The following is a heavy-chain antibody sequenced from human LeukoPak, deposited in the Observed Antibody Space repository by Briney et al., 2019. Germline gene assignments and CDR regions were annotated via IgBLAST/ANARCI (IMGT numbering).Heavy chain of an antibody. V-gene: IGHV3-20*04. CDR1: GFNFDDYG. CDR2: INWNGGRT. Sequence: GGSLTLSCAASGFNFDDYGMMWVRQAPGKGLEGVSGINWNGGRTGYAHSVKGRFTISRDNAKNSMYLQMNSLRAADTALYYCARDSSGIAGGGTGDYWGQGTLVTVSS. D-gene: IGHD6-19*01. CDR3: ARDSSGIAGGGTGDY. J-gene: IGHJ4*02.